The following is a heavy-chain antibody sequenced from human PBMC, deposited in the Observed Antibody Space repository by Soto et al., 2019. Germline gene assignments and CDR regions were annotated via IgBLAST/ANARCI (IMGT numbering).Heavy chain of an antibody. CDR1: GYTFTNYV. Sequence: ASVKVSCKASGYTFTNYVIHRVIKAPGQRLEWMGWINAGNGNTKYSQKFQGRVTITRDTSASTAYMELSSLRSEDTAVYYCARDRDSGSYSDAFDIWGQGTMVTVSS. J-gene: IGHJ3*02. CDR3: ARDRDSGSYSDAFDI. V-gene: IGHV1-3*01. CDR2: INAGNGNT. D-gene: IGHD1-26*01.